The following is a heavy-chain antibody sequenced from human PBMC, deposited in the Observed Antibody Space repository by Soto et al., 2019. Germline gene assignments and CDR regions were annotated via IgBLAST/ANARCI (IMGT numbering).Heavy chain of an antibody. CDR1: GYSFSNYW. Sequence: GESLKISCKASGYSFSNYWIGWVRQMPGKGLEWMGIIYPDDSDTRYSPSFQGQVTMSADKSISTAYLQWRSLRASDSAMYYCSSQGGRGAHDSFAFWGQGTLV. CDR2: IYPDDSDT. CDR3: SSQGGRGAHDSFAF. D-gene: IGHD3-10*01. J-gene: IGHJ3*01. V-gene: IGHV5-51*01.